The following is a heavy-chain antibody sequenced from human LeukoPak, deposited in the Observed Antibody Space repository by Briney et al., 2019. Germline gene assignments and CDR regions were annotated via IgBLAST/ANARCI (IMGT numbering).Heavy chain of an antibody. J-gene: IGHJ6*02. CDR2: ISAYNGNT. V-gene: IGHV1-18*01. D-gene: IGHD6-6*01. Sequence: ASVKVSCKASGYTFTSYGISWVRQAPGQGLEWIGWISAYNGNTNYAQKLQGRVTMTTDTSTSTAYMELRSLRSDDTAVYDCARYSSSAPYYYYYYGMDVWGQGTTVTVSS. CDR3: ARYSSSAPYYYYYYGMDV. CDR1: GYTFTSYG.